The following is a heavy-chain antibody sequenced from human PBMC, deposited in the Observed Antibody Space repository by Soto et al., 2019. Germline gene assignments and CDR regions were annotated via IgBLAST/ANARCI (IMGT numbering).Heavy chain of an antibody. CDR2: MHTSGST. V-gene: IGHV4-4*07. J-gene: IGHJ4*02. D-gene: IGHD2-2*01. CDR3: VRASMPKAHFDS. Sequence: QMQLQESGPGLVKPSETLSLTCTVSGGSIRGYYWSWIRQSAGMRLEWIGRMHTSGSTNYNPSLKSRVTISVDMSKNQISLKLTSATAADTALYYCVRASMPKAHFDSWGQGTLVTVSS. CDR1: GGSIRGYY.